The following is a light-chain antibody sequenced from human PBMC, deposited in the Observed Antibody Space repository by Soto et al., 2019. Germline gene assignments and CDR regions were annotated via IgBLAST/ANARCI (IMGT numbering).Light chain of an antibody. CDR3: SAYTTSSTVV. V-gene: IGLV2-14*03. J-gene: IGLJ1*01. CDR2: DVS. Sequence: SALTQPASVSWYPGQSITISCTGTSSDIGYYNYVSWYQQHPGKAPKVMIYDVSNRPSGVSNRFSGSKSANTASLTISGLQAEDEADYHCSAYTTSSTVVFGSGTKV. CDR1: SSDIGYYNY.